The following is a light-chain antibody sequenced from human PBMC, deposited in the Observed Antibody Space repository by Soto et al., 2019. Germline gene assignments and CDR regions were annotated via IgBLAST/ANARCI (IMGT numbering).Light chain of an antibody. V-gene: IGLV2-14*01. J-gene: IGLJ1*01. CDR1: SSDDGGYNY. CDR2: DVS. CDR3: SSYTSSSKV. Sequence: QSVLAQPASVSGSPGQSITISCTGTSSDDGGYNYVSWYQQHPGKAPKLMIYDVSNRPSRVSNRFSGSKSGNTASLSISGLQAEDEADYYCSSYTSSSKVFGTGTKVTVL.